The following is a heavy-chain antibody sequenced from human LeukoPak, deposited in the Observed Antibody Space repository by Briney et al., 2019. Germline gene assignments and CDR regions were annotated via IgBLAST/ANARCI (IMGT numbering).Heavy chain of an antibody. CDR2: IYYSGST. CDR1: GGSISSSSYY. V-gene: IGHV4-39*07. D-gene: IGHD6-13*01. CDR3: ARQGRGSSAGFDY. J-gene: IGHJ4*02. Sequence: SETLSLTCTVSGGSISSSSYYWGWIRQPPGKGLEWIGSIYYSGSTYYNPSLKSRVTISVDTSKNQFSLKLSSVTAADTAVYYCARQGRGSSAGFDYWGQGILVTVSS.